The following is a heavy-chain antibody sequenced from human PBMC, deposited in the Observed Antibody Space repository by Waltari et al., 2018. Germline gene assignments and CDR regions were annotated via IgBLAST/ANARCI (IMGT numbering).Heavy chain of an antibody. CDR3: AREENYDYAMDV. CDR1: GFLFSSYW. V-gene: IGHV3-74*01. Sequence: EVQLVESGGGLVQPGGSLRLSCAASGFLFSSYWMHWVRQGPGEGLGCGHRIKGDWSSTTYADSVQGRFTTTRDNAKNTLYLEMNSLRTDDTGVYYCAREENYDYAMDVWGQGTTVTVSS. J-gene: IGHJ6*02. CDR2: IKGDWSST.